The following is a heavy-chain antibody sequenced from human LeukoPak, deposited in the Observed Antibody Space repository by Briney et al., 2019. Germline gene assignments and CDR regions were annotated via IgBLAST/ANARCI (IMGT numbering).Heavy chain of an antibody. D-gene: IGHD3-9*01. CDR2: ISSSSTYI. CDR1: GFTFSSYS. CDR3: ARDFDILTHYAFDY. J-gene: IGHJ4*02. V-gene: IGHV3-21*01. Sequence: PGGSLRLSCAASGFTFSSYSMNWVRQAPGKGLEWVSSISSSSTYIYYRDSVKGRFTISRDNAKNSLYLQMNSLRAEDTAVYYCARDFDILTHYAFDYWGQGSLVTVSS.